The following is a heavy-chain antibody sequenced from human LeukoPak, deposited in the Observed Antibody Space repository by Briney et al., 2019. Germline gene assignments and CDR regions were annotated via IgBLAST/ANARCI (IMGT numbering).Heavy chain of an antibody. D-gene: IGHD1-26*01. CDR2: INHSGST. J-gene: IGHJ4*02. V-gene: IGHV4-34*01. CDR1: GGSFSGYY. Sequence: SETLSLTCAVYGGSFSGYYWSWIRQPPGKGLEWIGEINHSGSTNYNPSLKSRVTISVDTSKNQFSLKLSSVTAADTAVYSCARQGDSGSYYAPFDYWGQGTQVTVSS. CDR3: ARQGDSGSYYAPFDY.